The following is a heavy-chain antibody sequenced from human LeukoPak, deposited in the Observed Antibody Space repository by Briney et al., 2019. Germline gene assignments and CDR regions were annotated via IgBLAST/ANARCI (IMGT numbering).Heavy chain of an antibody. Sequence: ASVKVSCKASGYTFTSYGISWVRQAPGQGLEWMGWISAYNGNTNYAQKLQGRVTMTTDTSTSTAYMELRSLRSDDTAVYYCASGAYCSSTSCDGAYWGQGTLVTVSS. CDR1: GYTFTSYG. D-gene: IGHD2-2*01. J-gene: IGHJ4*02. CDR2: ISAYNGNT. V-gene: IGHV1-18*01. CDR3: ASGAYCSSTSCDGAY.